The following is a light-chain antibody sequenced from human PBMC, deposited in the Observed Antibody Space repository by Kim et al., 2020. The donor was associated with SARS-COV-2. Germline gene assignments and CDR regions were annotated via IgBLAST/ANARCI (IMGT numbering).Light chain of an antibody. CDR1: QSVSSN. CDR2: GAS. Sequence: EIVMTQSPVTLSVSPGERATLSCRASQSVSSNLAWYQQKPGQAPRVLIYGASTRATGIPARFSGSGSGTEFTLTISSLQSEDFAVYYCQQYNTGPLTFGGGTKVDIK. CDR3: QQYNTGPLT. J-gene: IGKJ4*01. V-gene: IGKV3-15*01.